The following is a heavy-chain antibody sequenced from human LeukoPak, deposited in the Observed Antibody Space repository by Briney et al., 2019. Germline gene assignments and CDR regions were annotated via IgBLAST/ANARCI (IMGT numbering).Heavy chain of an antibody. CDR2: INPNSGGT. Sequence: ASVKVSCKASGYTFTGYYMHWVGQAPGQGLEWMGWINPNSGGTNYAQKFQGWVTMTRDTSISTAYMELSSLRSEDTAVYYCARGDFWSGYYYYMDVWGKGTTVTVSS. J-gene: IGHJ6*03. CDR3: ARGDFWSGYYYYMDV. V-gene: IGHV1-2*04. D-gene: IGHD3-3*01. CDR1: GYTFTGYY.